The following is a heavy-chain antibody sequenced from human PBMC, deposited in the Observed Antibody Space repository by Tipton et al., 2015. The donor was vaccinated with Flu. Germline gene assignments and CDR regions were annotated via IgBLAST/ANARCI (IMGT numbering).Heavy chain of an antibody. J-gene: IGHJ6*04. Sequence: TLSLTCTVSGDSISSGTYYWSWIRQPAGKGLEWIGRVYTSGSTNYNPSLRSRVTISVDTSKNQFSLKLSSVTAADTAVYYCARDDGDYGLGSYHYYYGMDVLGTGTTVTVSS. CDR2: VYTSGST. CDR1: GDSISSGTYY. CDR3: ARDDGDYGLGSYHYYYGMDV. V-gene: IGHV4-61*02. D-gene: IGHD3-10*01.